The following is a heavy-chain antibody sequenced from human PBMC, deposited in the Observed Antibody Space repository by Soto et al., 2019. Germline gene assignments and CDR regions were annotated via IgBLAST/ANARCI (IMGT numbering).Heavy chain of an antibody. CDR2: ISYDGSNK. J-gene: IGHJ6*03. CDR1: GFTFSSYG. V-gene: IGHV3-30*18. Sequence: GGSLRLSCAASGFTFSSYGMHWVRQAPGKGLEWVAVISYDGSNKYYADSVKGRFTISRDNSKNTLYLQMNSLRAEDTAVYYCAKVGYCSGGSCYSVLYYYYYYMDVWGKGTTVTVSS. CDR3: AKVGYCSGGSCYSVLYYYYYYMDV. D-gene: IGHD2-15*01.